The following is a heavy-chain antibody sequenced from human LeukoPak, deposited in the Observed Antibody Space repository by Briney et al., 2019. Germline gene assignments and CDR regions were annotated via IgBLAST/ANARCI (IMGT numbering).Heavy chain of an antibody. D-gene: IGHD3-22*01. CDR3: ARDYYDSSGYVGQIHYRFDI. V-gene: IGHV1-2*06. CDR1: GYTFTGYY. Sequence: ASVKVSCKASGYTFTGYYMHWVRRAPGQGLEWMGRINPNSGGTNYAQKFQGRVTMTRDTSISTAYMELSRLRSDDTAVYYCARDYYDSSGYVGQIHYRFDIWGQGTMVTVSS. J-gene: IGHJ3*02. CDR2: INPNSGGT.